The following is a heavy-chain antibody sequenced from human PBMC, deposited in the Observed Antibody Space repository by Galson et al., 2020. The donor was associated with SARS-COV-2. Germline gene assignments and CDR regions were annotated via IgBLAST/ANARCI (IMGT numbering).Heavy chain of an antibody. CDR1: GGSISSGGYY. J-gene: IGHJ3*02. CDR2: ISYSGST. D-gene: IGHD3-22*01. CDR3: ARAPITMIVVVDALVI. Sequence: ETSETLSLTCTVSGGSISSGGYYWSWIRQHPGKGLEWIGYISYSGSTSYNPSLKSRVTISVDTSNNQFSLKLSSVTAADTAVYYCARAPITMIVVVDALVICGQWTMVTVSS. V-gene: IGHV4-31*03.